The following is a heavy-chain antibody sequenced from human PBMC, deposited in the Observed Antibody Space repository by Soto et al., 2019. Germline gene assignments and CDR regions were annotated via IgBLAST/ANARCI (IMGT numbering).Heavy chain of an antibody. Sequence: PGGSLRLSCAAPGFTFSSYGMHWVRQAPGKGLEWVAVISYDGSNKYYADSVKGRFTISRDNSKSTLYLQMNSLRAEDTAVYYCAKDGAAAIYYFDYWGQGTLVTVSS. D-gene: IGHD6-13*01. CDR1: GFTFSSYG. CDR2: ISYDGSNK. CDR3: AKDGAAAIYYFDY. J-gene: IGHJ4*02. V-gene: IGHV3-30*18.